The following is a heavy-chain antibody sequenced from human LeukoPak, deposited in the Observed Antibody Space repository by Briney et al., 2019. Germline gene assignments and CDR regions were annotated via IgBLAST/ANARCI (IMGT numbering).Heavy chain of an antibody. CDR2: IYTCGST. D-gene: IGHD4-17*01. CDR1: GGSISSGSYY. Sequence: SQTLSLTCTVSGGSISSGSYYWSWIRQPAGKGLEWIGRIYTCGSTNYNPSLKSRVTISVDTSKNQFSLKLSSVTAADTAVYYCARGGDYGDYEGYWGQGTLVTVSS. J-gene: IGHJ4*02. V-gene: IGHV4-61*02. CDR3: ARGGDYGDYEGY.